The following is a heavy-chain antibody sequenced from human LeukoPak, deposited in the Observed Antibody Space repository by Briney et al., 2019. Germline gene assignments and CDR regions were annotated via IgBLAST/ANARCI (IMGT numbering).Heavy chain of an antibody. CDR2: ISHDGNHK. CDR1: GFTFSGYT. D-gene: IGHD5-18*01. J-gene: IGHJ4*02. Sequence: GRSLRLSCAASGFTFSGYTMHWVRQAPGRGLEWVALISHDGNHKYYTDSVKGRFTISRDNSKNTLSLQMNSLRPEDTTVYYCARDGGYDYATTYFDSWGQGTLVTVSS. V-gene: IGHV3-30-3*01. CDR3: ARDGGYDYATTYFDS.